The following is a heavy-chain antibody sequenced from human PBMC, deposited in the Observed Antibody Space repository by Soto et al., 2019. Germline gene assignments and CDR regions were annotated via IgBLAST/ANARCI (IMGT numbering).Heavy chain of an antibody. D-gene: IGHD3-3*01. V-gene: IGHV1-69*13. J-gene: IGHJ6*02. CDR1: GGTFSSYA. CDR3: ARAEITIFGVVIMQDEYYYYGMDV. Sequence: SVKVSCKASGGTFSSYAISWVRQAPGQGLEWMGGIIPIFGTANYAQKFQGRVTITADESTSTAYMELSSLRSEDTAVYYCARAEITIFGVVIMQDEYYYYGMDVWGQGTTVTVSS. CDR2: IIPIFGTA.